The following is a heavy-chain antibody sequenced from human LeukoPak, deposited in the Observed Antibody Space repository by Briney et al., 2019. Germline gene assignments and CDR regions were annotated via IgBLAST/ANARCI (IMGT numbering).Heavy chain of an antibody. CDR3: ASGAQPSDPVGY. V-gene: IGHV3-30*04. CDR1: GFTFSSYA. CDR2: ISYDGSNK. J-gene: IGHJ4*02. D-gene: IGHD2-2*01. Sequence: GGSLRLSCAASGFTFSSYAMHWVRQAPGKGLEWVAVISYDGSNKYYADSVKGRFTISRDNSKNTLYLQMNSLRAEDTAVYYCASGAQPSDPVGYWGQGTLVTVSS.